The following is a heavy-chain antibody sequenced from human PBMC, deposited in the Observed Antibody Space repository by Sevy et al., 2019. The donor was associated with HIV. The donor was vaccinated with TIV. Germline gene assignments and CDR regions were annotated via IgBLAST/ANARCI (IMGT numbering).Heavy chain of an antibody. J-gene: IGHJ4*02. CDR2: ISAYNGST. D-gene: IGHD3-16*02. CDR3: ARDVRPYYDYIWGSYRY. CDR1: GYTFTSYG. Sequence: ASVKVSCKASGYTFTSYGISWVRQAPGQGLEWMGWISAYNGSTNYAQKLQGRVTMTTDTSTSTAYMELRSLRSDDTAVYYCARDVRPYYDYIWGSYRYWGQGTLVTVSS. V-gene: IGHV1-18*01.